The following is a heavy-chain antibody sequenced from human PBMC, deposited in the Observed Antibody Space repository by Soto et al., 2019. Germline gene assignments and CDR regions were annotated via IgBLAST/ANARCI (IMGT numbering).Heavy chain of an antibody. D-gene: IGHD3-10*01. J-gene: IGHJ4*02. Sequence: QVQLVESGGDLVKPGGSLRLSCAASGFTFSDYYMTWIRQAPGKGLEWVSKISGSGSTIYYADSVKGRFTVSRDNAKNSLYLQMDSLRAEDTSVYYCASDPYYYASYYWGQGTLLTVSS. CDR2: ISGSGSTI. CDR1: GFTFSDYY. V-gene: IGHV3-11*01. CDR3: ASDPYYYASYY.